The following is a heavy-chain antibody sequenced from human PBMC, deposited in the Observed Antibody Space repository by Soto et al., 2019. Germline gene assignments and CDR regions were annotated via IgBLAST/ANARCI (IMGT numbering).Heavy chain of an antibody. D-gene: IGHD2-2*01. CDR1: GFTFSSYA. J-gene: IGHJ6*03. CDR3: AKMPVVPAAIFYYYYYYYMDV. CDR2: ISGSGGST. Sequence: GGSLRLSCAASGFTFSSYAMSWVRQAPGKGLEWVSAISGSGGSTYYADSVKGRFTISRDNSKNTLYLQMNSLRAEDTAVYYCAKMPVVPAAIFYYYYYYYMDVWGKGTTVTVSS. V-gene: IGHV3-23*01.